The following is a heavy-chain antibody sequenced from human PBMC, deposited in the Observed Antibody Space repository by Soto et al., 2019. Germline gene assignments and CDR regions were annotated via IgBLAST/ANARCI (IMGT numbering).Heavy chain of an antibody. CDR2: FDPEDGET. Sequence: ASVKVSRKVSGYTLTELSMHWVRQAPGKGLEWMGGFDPEDGETIYAQKFQGRVTMTEDTSTDTAYMELSSLRPEDTAVYDCATDMECGGDCYEAFDFRAQGTLV. D-gene: IGHD2-21*02. V-gene: IGHV1-24*01. J-gene: IGHJ3*01. CDR3: ATDMECGGDCYEAFDF. CDR1: GYTLTELS.